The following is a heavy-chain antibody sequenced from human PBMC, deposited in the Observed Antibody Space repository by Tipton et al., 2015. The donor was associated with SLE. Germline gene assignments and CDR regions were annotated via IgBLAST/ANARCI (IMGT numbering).Heavy chain of an antibody. CDR3: ARGNHDDMDV. CDR2: IYHSGST. Sequence: TLSLTCTVSGGSISSYYWSWIRQPPGKGLEWIGYIYHSGSTYYNPSLKSRVTISVDTSKNQFSLKLSSVTAADTAVYYCARGNHDDMDVWGKGTTVTVSS. D-gene: IGHD1-14*01. V-gene: IGHV4-59*01. J-gene: IGHJ6*03. CDR1: GGSISSYY.